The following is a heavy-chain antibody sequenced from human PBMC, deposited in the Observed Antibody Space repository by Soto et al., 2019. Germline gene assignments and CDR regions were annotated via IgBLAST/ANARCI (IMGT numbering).Heavy chain of an antibody. CDR2: INPSSGDT. D-gene: IGHD6-19*01. CDR3: ATARISIAVAGETECYLDY. CDR1: GYIFTGYY. Sequence: GASVKISCKASGYIFTGYYMHWVPQAPGQGLEWMGWINPSSGDTNYTQKFQGWVTMTGETSISTAYMEVSRLRSDDTAVYYCATARISIAVAGETECYLDYWVQGTMLTVSS. J-gene: IGHJ4*02. V-gene: IGHV1-2*04.